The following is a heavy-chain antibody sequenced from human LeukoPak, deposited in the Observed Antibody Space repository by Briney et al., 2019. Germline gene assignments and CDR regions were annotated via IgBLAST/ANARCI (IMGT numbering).Heavy chain of an antibody. CDR2: INPSGGST. CDR3: ARGSSWEYYYYYYYMDV. CDR1: GYTFTSYY. J-gene: IGHJ6*03. V-gene: IGHV1-46*01. D-gene: IGHD6-13*01. Sequence: GASVKVSCKASGYTFTSYYMHWVRQAPGRGLEWMGIINPSGGSTSYAQKFQGRVTMTRDMSTSTVYMELSSLRSEDTAVYYCARGSSWEYYYYYYYMDVWGKGTTVTVSS.